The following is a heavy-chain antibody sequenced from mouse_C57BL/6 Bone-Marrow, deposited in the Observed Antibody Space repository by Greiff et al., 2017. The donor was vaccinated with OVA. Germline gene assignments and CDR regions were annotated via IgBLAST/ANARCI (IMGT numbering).Heavy chain of an antibody. D-gene: IGHD1-1*01. CDR2: IYPGSGNT. J-gene: IGHJ2*01. CDR1: GYTFTDYY. V-gene: IGHV1-76*01. CDR3: ARKHYGSSLDY. Sequence: VQVVESGAELVRPGASVKLSCKASGYTFTDYYINWVKQRPGQGLEWIARIYPGSGNTYYNEKFKGKATLTAEKSSSTAYMQLSSLTSEDSAVYFCARKHYGSSLDYWGQGTTLTVSS.